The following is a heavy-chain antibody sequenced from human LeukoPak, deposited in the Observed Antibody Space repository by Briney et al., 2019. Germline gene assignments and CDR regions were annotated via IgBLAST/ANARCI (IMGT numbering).Heavy chain of an antibody. V-gene: IGHV1-46*01. D-gene: IGHD2-15*01. CDR1: GYTFTSYY. CDR2: INPSGGST. CDR3: ARGGGVGYYYYYYMDV. J-gene: IGHJ6*03. Sequence: ASVKVSCKASGYTFTSYYMHWVRQAPGQGLEWMGIINPSGGSTSYAQKFQGRVTMTRDMSTSTVYMELSSLRSEDTAVYYGARGGGVGYYYYYYMDVWGKGTTVTVSS.